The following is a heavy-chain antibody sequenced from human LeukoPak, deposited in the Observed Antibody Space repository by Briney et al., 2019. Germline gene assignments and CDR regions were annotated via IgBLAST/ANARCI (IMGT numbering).Heavy chain of an antibody. CDR2: INPRGGST. CDR3: ARTVRDGYSAFDI. D-gene: IGHD5-24*01. Sequence: ASVKVSCKASGYTFTSHFMHWVRQAPGQGLEWMGIINPRGGSTSYTQKFQGRVTMTTDTSTSTAYMELRSLRSDDTAVYYCARTVRDGYSAFDIWGQGTMVTVSS. J-gene: IGHJ3*02. CDR1: GYTFTSHF. V-gene: IGHV1-46*01.